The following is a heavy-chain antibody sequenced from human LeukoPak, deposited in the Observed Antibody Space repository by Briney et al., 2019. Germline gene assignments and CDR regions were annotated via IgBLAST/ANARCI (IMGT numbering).Heavy chain of an antibody. V-gene: IGHV3-23*01. CDR3: TKDCNSQFDS. Sequence: PGGSLRPSCAASGFTFSSNGVSWVRQAPGKGLEWVSSISAAGDSTFYPDSVKGRFSISRDNSKNTLYLQMNNLRVDDTAVYYCTKDCNSQFDSWGQGTLVTVSS. J-gene: IGHJ4*01. CDR2: ISAAGDST. D-gene: IGHD2-15*01. CDR1: GFTFSSNG.